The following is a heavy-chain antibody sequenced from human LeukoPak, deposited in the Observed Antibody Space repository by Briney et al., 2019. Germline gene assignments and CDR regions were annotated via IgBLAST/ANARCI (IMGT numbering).Heavy chain of an antibody. CDR1: GGTFSSYA. Sequence: RASVKVSCKASGGTFSSYAISWVRQAPGQGLEWMGGIIPIFGTANYAQKFQGRVTITADESTSTAYMELSSLRSEDTAVYYCARGDVVRGTQYYFDYWGQGTLDTVSS. J-gene: IGHJ4*02. V-gene: IGHV1-69*13. CDR3: ARGDVVRGTQYYFDY. D-gene: IGHD3-10*01. CDR2: IIPIFGTA.